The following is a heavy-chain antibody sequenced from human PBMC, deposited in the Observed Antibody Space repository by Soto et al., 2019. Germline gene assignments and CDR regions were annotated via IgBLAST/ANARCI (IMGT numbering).Heavy chain of an antibody. CDR1: GYSFTSYW. D-gene: IGHD3-16*01. V-gene: IGHV5-51*01. CDR2: IYPGDSDT. CDR3: ARPLITDYYYYGMDV. J-gene: IGHJ6*02. Sequence: GESLKISCKGSGYSFTSYWIGWVRQMPGKGLEWMGIIYPGDSDTRYSPSFQGQVTISADKSISTAYLQWSSLKASDTAMYYCARPLITDYYYYGMDVWCQGPTVTVSS.